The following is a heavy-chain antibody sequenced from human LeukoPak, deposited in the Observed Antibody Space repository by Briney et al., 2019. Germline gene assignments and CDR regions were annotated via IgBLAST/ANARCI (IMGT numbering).Heavy chain of an antibody. J-gene: IGHJ4*02. Sequence: ASVKVSCKASGYTFTSYGISWVRQAPGQGLEWMGWINGESGDRKYAQKYQGRVTMTRDSSTSTVYMELSRLKSDDTATYYCARKLVGATHPLEYWGQGTLVTVSS. CDR1: GYTFTSYG. CDR3: ARKLVGATHPLEY. V-gene: IGHV1-18*01. CDR2: INGESGDR. D-gene: IGHD1-26*01.